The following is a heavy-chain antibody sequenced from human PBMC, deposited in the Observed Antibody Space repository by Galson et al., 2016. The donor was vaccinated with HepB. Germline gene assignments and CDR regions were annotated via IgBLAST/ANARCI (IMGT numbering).Heavy chain of an antibody. V-gene: IGHV1-58*01. CDR3: AADSSDGYEGIFDY. CDR2: IVVGSGNT. Sequence: VKVSCKASGFTFTRSAVQWVRQARGQRLEWIGYIVVGSGNTYNAQKFQERVTITRDMSASTAYMELSSLRSEDTAVYYCAADSSDGYEGIFDYWGQGTLVTVSS. CDR1: GFTFTRSA. D-gene: IGHD3-22*01. J-gene: IGHJ4*02.